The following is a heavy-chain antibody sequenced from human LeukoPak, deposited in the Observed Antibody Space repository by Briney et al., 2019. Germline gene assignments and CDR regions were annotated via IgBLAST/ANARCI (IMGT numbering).Heavy chain of an antibody. D-gene: IGHD6-13*01. Sequence: ASVKVSCKASGYTFTDYYMHWVRQAPGQGLEWMGWISAYNGNTNYAQKLQGRVTMTTDTSTSTAYMELRSLRSDDTAVYYCASRGESSSWHFDYWGQGTLVTVSS. CDR3: ASRGESSSWHFDY. V-gene: IGHV1-18*04. CDR1: GYTFTDYY. CDR2: ISAYNGNT. J-gene: IGHJ4*02.